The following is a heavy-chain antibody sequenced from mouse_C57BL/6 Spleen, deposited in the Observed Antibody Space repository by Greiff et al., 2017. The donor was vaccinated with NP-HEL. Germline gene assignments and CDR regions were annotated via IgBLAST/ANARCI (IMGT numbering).Heavy chain of an antibody. D-gene: IGHD4-1*01. CDR3: ARWDSGAY. Sequence: QVQLQQSGAELARPGASVKLSCKASGYTFTSYGISWVKQRTGQGLEWIGEIYPRSGNTYYNEKFKGKATLTADKSSSTAYMELRSLTSEDSAVYFCARWDSGAYWGQGTLVTVSA. CDR1: GYTFTSYG. V-gene: IGHV1-81*01. CDR2: IYPRSGNT. J-gene: IGHJ3*01.